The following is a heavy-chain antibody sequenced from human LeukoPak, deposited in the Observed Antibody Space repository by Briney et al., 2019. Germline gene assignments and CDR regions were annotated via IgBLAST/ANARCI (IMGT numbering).Heavy chain of an antibody. D-gene: IGHD4-17*01. CDR3: ARDLGVTTTNWFDP. Sequence: VASVKVSCTASGYTFTGYYMHWVRQAPGQGLEWMGRTNPNSGGTNYAQKFQGRVTMTRDTSISTAYMELSRLRSDDTAVYYCARDLGVTTTNWFDPWGQGTLVTVSS. J-gene: IGHJ5*02. CDR2: TNPNSGGT. CDR1: GYTFTGYY. V-gene: IGHV1-2*06.